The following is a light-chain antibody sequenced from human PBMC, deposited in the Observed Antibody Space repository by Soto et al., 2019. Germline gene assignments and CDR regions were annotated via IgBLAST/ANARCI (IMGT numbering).Light chain of an antibody. CDR1: QDINDY. V-gene: IGKV1-33*01. J-gene: IGKJ3*01. CDR2: DAS. CDR3: QQYDYLRVT. Sequence: DIQMAQSPSSLSASVGDGVTITCRASQDINDYLNWYQQKPGKAPKLLIYDASHLETGVPSRFSGSGSGTEFTLTISNLHPEDFATYYCQQYDYLRVTFGPGTKVDIK.